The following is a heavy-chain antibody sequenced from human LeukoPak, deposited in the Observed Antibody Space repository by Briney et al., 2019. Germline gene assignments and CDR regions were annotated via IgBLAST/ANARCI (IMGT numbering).Heavy chain of an antibody. D-gene: IGHD1-14*01. J-gene: IGHJ6*03. CDR3: ATTNSSPSNSTGVDVYYYYYYYMDV. V-gene: IGHV1-18*01. CDR1: GYTFTSYG. Sequence: ASVKVSCKPSGYTFTSYGISWVRQAPGQGLEWMGWISAYNGNTNYAQKLQGRVTMTTDTSTSTAYMELRSLRSDDTAVYYCATTNSSPSNSTGVDVYYYYYYYMDVWGKGTTVTVSS. CDR2: ISAYNGNT.